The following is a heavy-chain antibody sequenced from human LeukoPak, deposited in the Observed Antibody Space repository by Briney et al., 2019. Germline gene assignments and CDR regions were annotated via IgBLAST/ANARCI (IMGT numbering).Heavy chain of an antibody. CDR3: ARGPHDYGDYYAYMDV. Sequence: GGSLRLSCAASGFTFSSYAMSWVRQAPGKGLEWVAVIWYDGSNKYYADSVKGRFTISRDNSKNTLYLQMNSLRAEDTAVYYCARGPHDYGDYYAYMDVWGKGTTVTVSS. V-gene: IGHV3-33*08. CDR2: IWYDGSNK. CDR1: GFTFSSYA. D-gene: IGHD4-17*01. J-gene: IGHJ6*03.